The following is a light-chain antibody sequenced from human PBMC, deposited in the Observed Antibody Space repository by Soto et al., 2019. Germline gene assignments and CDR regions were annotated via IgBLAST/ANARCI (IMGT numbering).Light chain of an antibody. CDR3: SSYTSRSTLV. V-gene: IGLV2-14*01. Sequence: QSVLTQPASVSGSPGQSITISCTVTSSDVGGYNYVSWYQQHPGKAPKLMIYEVTNRPSGVSNRFSGSKSGNTASLTISGLQAEDEADYYCSSYTSRSTLVFGTGTKVTV. CDR2: EVT. CDR1: SSDVGGYNY. J-gene: IGLJ1*01.